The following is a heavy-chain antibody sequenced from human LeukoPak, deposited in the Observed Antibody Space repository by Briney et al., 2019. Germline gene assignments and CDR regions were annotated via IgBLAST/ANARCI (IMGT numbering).Heavy chain of an antibody. V-gene: IGHV3-30*03. CDR3: ARDEDRWLRLVY. D-gene: IGHD5-12*01. CDR1: GFTFSSYG. CDR2: ISYDGSNK. Sequence: GGSLRLSCAASGFTFSSYGMHWVRQAPGKGLEWVAVISYDGSNKYYADSVKGRFTISRDNAKNSLYLQMNSLRAEDTAVYYCARDEDRWLRLVYWGQGTLVTVSS. J-gene: IGHJ4*02.